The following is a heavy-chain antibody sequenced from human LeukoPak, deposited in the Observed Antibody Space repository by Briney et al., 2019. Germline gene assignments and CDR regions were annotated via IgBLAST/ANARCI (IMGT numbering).Heavy chain of an antibody. J-gene: IGHJ4*02. CDR2: ISAYNGNT. CDR3: ARSWMVATSFDY. V-gene: IGHV1-18*01. D-gene: IGHD5-12*01. CDR1: GYTFTSYV. Sequence: GASLKVSRKASGYTFTSYVISWVRQAPGPGLELMGWISAYNGNTNYAQKLQGRVTMTTDTSTSTAYMELRSLRSDDTAVYYCARSWMVATSFDYWGQGTLVTVSS.